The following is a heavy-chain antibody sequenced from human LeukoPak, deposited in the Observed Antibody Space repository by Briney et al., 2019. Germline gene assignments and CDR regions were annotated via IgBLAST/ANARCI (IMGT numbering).Heavy chain of an antibody. V-gene: IGHV1-69*05. J-gene: IGHJ6*03. CDR1: GGTFSSYA. CDR2: IIPIFGTA. D-gene: IGHD6-13*01. CDR3: AREVYSSGWYGYYYYYYMDV. Sequence: ASVKVSCKASGGTFSSYAISWVRQAPGQGLEWMGGIIPIFGTANYAQKFQGRVTITTDESTSTAYMELSSLRSEDTAVYYCAREVYSSGWYGYYYYYYMDVWGKGTTVTVSS.